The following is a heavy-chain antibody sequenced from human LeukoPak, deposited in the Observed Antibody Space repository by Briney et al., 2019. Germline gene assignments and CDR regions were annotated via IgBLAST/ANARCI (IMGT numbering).Heavy chain of an antibody. Sequence: SETLSLTCTVSGGSISSGGYYWSWIRQPPGKGLEWIGSIYYSGSTYYNPSLKSRVTISVDTSKNQFSLKLSSVTAADTAVYYCARRRYSYGYDYWGQGTLVTVSS. CDR3: ARRRYSYGYDY. CDR2: IYYSGST. D-gene: IGHD5-18*01. J-gene: IGHJ4*02. CDR1: GGSISSGGYY. V-gene: IGHV4-39*01.